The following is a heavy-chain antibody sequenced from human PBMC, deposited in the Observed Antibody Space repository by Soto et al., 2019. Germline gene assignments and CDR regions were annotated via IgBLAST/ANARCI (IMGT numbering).Heavy chain of an antibody. V-gene: IGHV4-39*02. Sequence: SETLSLTCTVSGGSISSSSYYWGWIRQPPGKGLEWIGSIYYSGSTYYNPSLKSRVTISVDTSKNQFSLKLSSVTAADTAVYYCARDHSGGRYWGQGTLVTVSS. CDR2: IYYSGST. CDR1: GGSISSSSYY. J-gene: IGHJ4*02. D-gene: IGHD2-21*01. CDR3: ARDHSGGRY.